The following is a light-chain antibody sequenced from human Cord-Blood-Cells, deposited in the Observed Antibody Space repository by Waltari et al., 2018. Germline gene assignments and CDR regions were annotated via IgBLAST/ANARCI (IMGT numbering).Light chain of an antibody. CDR3: QQYYSTPILT. Sequence: DMVMTQSPDSLAVSLGERANINCKSSQRVLYISNNKNYLAWYQQKPGQPPKLRIYWASTRESGVPDRFSGSGSGTDFTLTISSLQAEDVAVYYCQQYYSTPILTFCGGTRVEIK. V-gene: IGKV4-1*01. CDR2: WAS. CDR1: QRVLYISNNKNY. J-gene: IGKJ4*01.